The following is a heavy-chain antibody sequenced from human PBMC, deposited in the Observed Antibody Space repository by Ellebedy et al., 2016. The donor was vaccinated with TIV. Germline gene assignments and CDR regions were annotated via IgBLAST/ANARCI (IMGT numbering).Heavy chain of an antibody. D-gene: IGHD2-15*01. Sequence: GGSLRLSCAASGFTVSSNYMSWVRQAPGKGLEWVSVIYSGGSTYYADSVKGRFTISRDNSKNTLYLQMNSLRAEDTAVYYCARSLGVAASMDVWGQGTTVTVSS. CDR2: IYSGGST. CDR3: ARSLGVAASMDV. CDR1: GFTVSSNY. J-gene: IGHJ6*02. V-gene: IGHV3-53*01.